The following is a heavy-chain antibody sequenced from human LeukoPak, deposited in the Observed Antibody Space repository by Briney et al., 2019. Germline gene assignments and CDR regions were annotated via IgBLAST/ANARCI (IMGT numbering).Heavy chain of an antibody. J-gene: IGHJ6*03. CDR2: IYYSGST. D-gene: IGHD7-27*01. CDR1: GGSISSSSYY. CDR3: AGLGTTTGYYYMDV. V-gene: IGHV4-39*01. Sequence: PSETLSLTCTVSGGSISSSSYYWGWIRQPPGRGLEWIGSIYYSGSTYYNPSLKSRVTISVDTSKNQFPLKLSSVTAADTAAYYCAGLGTTTGYYYMDVWGKGTTVTVSS.